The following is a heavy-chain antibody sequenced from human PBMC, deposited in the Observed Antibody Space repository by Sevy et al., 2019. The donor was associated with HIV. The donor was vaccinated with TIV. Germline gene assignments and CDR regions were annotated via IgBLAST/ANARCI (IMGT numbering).Heavy chain of an antibody. CDR3: TRDAGYSVGWYPSNY. J-gene: IGHJ4*02. V-gene: IGHV3-30*04. Sequence: GGSLRLSCAASGFSVSSHAMHWVRQAPGKGLEWVALLSYDGGAQYYVDSVKGRFSISRDNSKNILYLQMNSRRPADTALYYCTRDAGYSVGWYPSNYWGQGTLVTVSS. CDR2: LSYDGGAQ. CDR1: GFSVSSHA. D-gene: IGHD6-19*01.